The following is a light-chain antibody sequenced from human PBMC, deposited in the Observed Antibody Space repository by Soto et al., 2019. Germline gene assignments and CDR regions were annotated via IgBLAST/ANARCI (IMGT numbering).Light chain of an antibody. Sequence: DVVMTQSPLSLPVTLGQPASISCRASQILVQGDGNTYLNWFQQRAGQSPRRLFYKVSNRDSGVPDRFRGSGSVTDFTLQISRVEAEGVWMYYCMQGSHWPTFGQGTKLEIK. CDR1: QILVQGDGNTY. J-gene: IGKJ2*01. CDR3: MQGSHWPT. V-gene: IGKV2-30*02. CDR2: KVS.